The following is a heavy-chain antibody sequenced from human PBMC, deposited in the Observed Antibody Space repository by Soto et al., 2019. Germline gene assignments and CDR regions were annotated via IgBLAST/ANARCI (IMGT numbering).Heavy chain of an antibody. CDR2: IYYSGST. V-gene: IGHV4-59*01. CDR3: ARAQDYGDYVDY. D-gene: IGHD4-17*01. CDR1: GGSISSYY. Sequence: QVQLQESGPGLVKPSETLSLTCTVSGGSISSYYWSWTRQPPGKGLEWIGYIYYSGSTNYNPSLKSRVTISVDTSKNQFSLKLSSVTAADTAVYYCARAQDYGDYVDYWGQGTLVTVSS. J-gene: IGHJ4*02.